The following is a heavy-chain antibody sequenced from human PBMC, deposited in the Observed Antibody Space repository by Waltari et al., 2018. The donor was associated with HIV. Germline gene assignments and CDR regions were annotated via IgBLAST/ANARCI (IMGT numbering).Heavy chain of an antibody. Sequence: QLQLQESGPGLVKPSETLSLTCSVSGASIGSNYYWGWVRQPPGKGLEWIATISHSGNTYYNPSLKNRVTISADTSKNQFSLKLSSVTATDTAVYYCLMEGYYYGMDAWGQGTTVTVSS. CDR3: LMEGYYYGMDA. CDR2: ISHSGNT. D-gene: IGHD2-8*01. CDR1: GASIGSNYY. V-gene: IGHV4-39*01. J-gene: IGHJ6*02.